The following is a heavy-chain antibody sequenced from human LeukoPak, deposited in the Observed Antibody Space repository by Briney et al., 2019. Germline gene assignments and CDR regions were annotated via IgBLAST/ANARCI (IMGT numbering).Heavy chain of an antibody. V-gene: IGHV1-2*02. D-gene: IGHD6-13*01. J-gene: IGHJ4*02. CDR3: ARVWSSSWYGNFDY. Sequence: ASVKVSCKASGYTFTGYCMHWVRQAPGQGLEWMGWINPNSGGTNYAQKFQGRVTMTRDTSISTAYMELSRLRSDDTAVYYCARVWSSSWYGNFDYWGQGTLVTVSS. CDR1: GYTFTGYC. CDR2: INPNSGGT.